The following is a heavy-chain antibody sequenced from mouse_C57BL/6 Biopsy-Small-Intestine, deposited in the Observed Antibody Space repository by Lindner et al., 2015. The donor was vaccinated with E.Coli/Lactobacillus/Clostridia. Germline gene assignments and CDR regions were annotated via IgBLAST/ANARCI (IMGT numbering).Heavy chain of an antibody. V-gene: IGHV1-80*01. D-gene: IGHD1-1*01. CDR2: IYPGDGDT. CDR1: GYAFSTYW. CDR3: ARGSHYYGSSYYFDY. J-gene: IGHJ2*01. Sequence: VQLQESGAELVKPGASVKISCKASGYAFSTYWMNWVKQRPGKGLEWIGQIYPGDGDTNYNGEFKDKATLTADKSSSTAYMHLSSLTSEDSAVYYCARGSHYYGSSYYFDYWGQGTTLTVSS.